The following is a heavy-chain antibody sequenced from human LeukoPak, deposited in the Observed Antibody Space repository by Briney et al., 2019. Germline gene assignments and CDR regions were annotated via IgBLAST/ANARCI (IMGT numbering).Heavy chain of an antibody. D-gene: IGHD1-26*01. J-gene: IGHJ5*02. V-gene: IGHV4-59*12. CDR2: IYYSGST. CDR1: GGSISSYY. Sequence: ETLSLTCTVSGGSISSYYWSWIRQPPGKGLEWIGYIYYSGSTNYNPSLKSRVTISVDTSKNQFSLKLSSVTAADTAVYYCARDLDGGSYPGTPWGQGTLVTVSS. CDR3: ARDLDGGSYPGTP.